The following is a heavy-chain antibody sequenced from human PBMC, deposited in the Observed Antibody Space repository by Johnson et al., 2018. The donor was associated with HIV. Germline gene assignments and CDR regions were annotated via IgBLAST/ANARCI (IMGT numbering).Heavy chain of an antibody. Sequence: QEQLVESGGGVVQPGRSLGLSCAASGFSFSSYAMHWVRQAPGKGLEWVASLSYDGSTKDYADSVKGRFTISRDISKNLLYLQMNSLRTEYTAVYYCATSTVSDSSSWYHLEMAFDIWGQGTMVTVSS. D-gene: IGHD6-13*01. CDR2: LSYDGSTK. CDR1: GFSFSSYA. CDR3: ATSTVSDSSSWYHLEMAFDI. J-gene: IGHJ3*02. V-gene: IGHV3-30*04.